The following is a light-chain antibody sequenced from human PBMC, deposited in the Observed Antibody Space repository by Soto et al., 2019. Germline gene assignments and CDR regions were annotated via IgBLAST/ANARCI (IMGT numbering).Light chain of an antibody. CDR1: SSDVGSYNL. V-gene: IGLV2-14*02. CDR3: SSYRGYYTRV. Sequence: QSVLTQPASVSGSPGQSITISCAGTSSDVGSYNLVSWYQNHPGKAPKLMIYEGSKRPSGVSNRFSGSKSGNTASLTISGLQAADEADYYCSSYRGYYTRVFGTGTKVTVL. CDR2: EGS. J-gene: IGLJ1*01.